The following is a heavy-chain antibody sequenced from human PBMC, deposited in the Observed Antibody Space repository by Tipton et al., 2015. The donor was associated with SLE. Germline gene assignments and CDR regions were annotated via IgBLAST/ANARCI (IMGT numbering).Heavy chain of an antibody. D-gene: IGHD4-11*01. J-gene: IGHJ4*02. CDR1: GGSISSGSYF. Sequence: TLSLTCTLSGGSISSGSYFWTWIRQPAGKGLEWLGRIHTSGGTSYNPSLEGRVTISMDTSKNQFSLKLNSVTAADTAVYYCARHDYNDYYLDYWGQGTLVTVSS. V-gene: IGHV4-61*02. CDR3: ARHDYNDYYLDY. CDR2: IHTSGGT.